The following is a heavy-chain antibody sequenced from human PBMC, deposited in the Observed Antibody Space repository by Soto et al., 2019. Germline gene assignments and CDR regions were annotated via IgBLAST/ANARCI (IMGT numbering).Heavy chain of an antibody. CDR1: GFNLSHPW. V-gene: IGHV3-15*01. Sequence: EVLLVESGGGLGKPGGSLRLSCAASGFNLSHPWMTWVRQAAGKGLEWVGHIKSKIDGGTADYAAPVKGRFTISRDDSKHMVYLQMNSLKTEDTAVYYCTTGIYYDLLPGHHKVAYWGQGTLVTVSS. D-gene: IGHD3-9*01. J-gene: IGHJ4*02. CDR3: TTGIYYDLLPGHHKVAY. CDR2: IKSKIDGGTA.